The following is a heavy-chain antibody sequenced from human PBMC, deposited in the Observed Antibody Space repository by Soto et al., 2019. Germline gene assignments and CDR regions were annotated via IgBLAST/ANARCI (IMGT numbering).Heavy chain of an antibody. V-gene: IGHV4-30-4*01. Sequence: QVQLQESGPGLVKPSQTLSLTCTVSGGSISSSDYYWSWIRQPPGKGLEWIGYIDYSGSTYYNPSLRSRLTVTVDKSKNQFSLKLSSVTAAGTAVYYCARGGRTIFGRYFDYWGQGTLVTVSS. J-gene: IGHJ4*02. CDR1: GGSISSSDYY. CDR2: IDYSGST. D-gene: IGHD3-3*01. CDR3: ARGGRTIFGRYFDY.